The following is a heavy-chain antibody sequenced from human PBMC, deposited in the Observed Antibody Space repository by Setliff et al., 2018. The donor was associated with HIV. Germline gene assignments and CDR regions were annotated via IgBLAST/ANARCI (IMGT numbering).Heavy chain of an antibody. CDR2: ITPISGTV. CDR1: GGTFSSYG. J-gene: IGHJ6*03. Sequence: GASVKVSCKASGGTFSSYGISWVRQAPGQGLEWMGGITPISGTVNYAQKFQGRVTVAADEFTSTAYMELSSLRSEDTAVYYCVRGGQYYRSTYYYYYMDVWGKGTTVTVSS. V-gene: IGHV1-69*13. D-gene: IGHD3-16*02. CDR3: VRGGQYYRSTYYYYYMDV.